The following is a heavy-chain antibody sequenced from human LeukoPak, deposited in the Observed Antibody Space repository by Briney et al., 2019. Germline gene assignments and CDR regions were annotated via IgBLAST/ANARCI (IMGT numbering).Heavy chain of an antibody. Sequence: GGSLRLSCAASGFTFSTYWMSWVRQAPGKGLEWVANIKQDGSDKYYVDSVKGRFTISRDNAKNSLFLQMNRLRAEDTVIYYCARVRCSSNSCFPDYWGQGTLVTVSS. CDR2: IKQDGSDK. V-gene: IGHV3-7*01. CDR1: GFTFSTYW. J-gene: IGHJ4*02. CDR3: ARVRCSSNSCFPDY. D-gene: IGHD2-2*01.